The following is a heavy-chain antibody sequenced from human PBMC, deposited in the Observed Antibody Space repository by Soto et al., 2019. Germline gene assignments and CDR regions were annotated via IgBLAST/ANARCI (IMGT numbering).Heavy chain of an antibody. V-gene: IGHV4-4*02. CDR2: IYHSGST. J-gene: IGHJ4*02. D-gene: IGHD6-19*01. CDR1: GDSISGTKW. Sequence: QVQLQESGPGLVKPSGTLSLTCAVSGDSISGTKWWSWVRLPPGKGLEWIGEIYHSGSTNYNPSLKSRVTMSVDKPKNQFSLNLTSATAADTAVYYCARVVSSREEYFDYWGQGTLVTVSP. CDR3: ARVVSSREEYFDY.